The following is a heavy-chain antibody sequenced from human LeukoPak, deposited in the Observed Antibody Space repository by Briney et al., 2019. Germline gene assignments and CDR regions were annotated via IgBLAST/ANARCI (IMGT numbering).Heavy chain of an antibody. CDR3: AKVLGDYDFWSGQGY. Sequence: GGSLRLSCAASGFTFSSHAMSWVRQAPGKGLEWVSAISGSGGSTYYADSVKGRFTISRDNSKNTLYLQMNSLRAEDTAVYYCAKVLGDYDFWSGQGYWGQGTLVTVSS. D-gene: IGHD3-3*01. CDR2: ISGSGGST. V-gene: IGHV3-23*01. J-gene: IGHJ4*02. CDR1: GFTFSSHA.